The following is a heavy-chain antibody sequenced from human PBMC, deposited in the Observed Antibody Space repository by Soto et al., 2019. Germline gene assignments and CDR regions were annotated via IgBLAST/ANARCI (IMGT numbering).Heavy chain of an antibody. CDR1: GFPFSDAY. J-gene: IGHJ4*01. D-gene: IGHD2-8*01. CDR2: IRTKTDGGTA. CDR3: NTGRCTNGVCDDY. V-gene: IGHV3-15*01. Sequence: GGSLRLSCAVSGFPFSDAYMTWVRQAPGKGLEWLGRIRTKTDGGTADYAAHVKDRFIVSRDDSKETLYLQMNSLRTEDTAVYFCNTGRCTNGVCDDYWGHGTLVTVSS.